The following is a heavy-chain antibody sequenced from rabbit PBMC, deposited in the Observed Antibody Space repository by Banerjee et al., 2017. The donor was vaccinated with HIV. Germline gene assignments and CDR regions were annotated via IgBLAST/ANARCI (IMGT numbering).Heavy chain of an antibody. D-gene: IGHD8-1*01. CDR3: ARDTGSSFSSYGMDL. CDR2: INTATGKA. J-gene: IGHJ6*01. Sequence: QEQLVESGGGLVKPEGSLTLTCKASGFSFSDTDVMCWVRQAPGKGLEWIACINTATGKAVYASWAKGRFTISKTSSTTVTLQMTSLTVADTATYFCARDTGSSFSSYGMDLWGPGTLVTVS. V-gene: IGHV1S45*01. CDR1: GFSFSDTDV.